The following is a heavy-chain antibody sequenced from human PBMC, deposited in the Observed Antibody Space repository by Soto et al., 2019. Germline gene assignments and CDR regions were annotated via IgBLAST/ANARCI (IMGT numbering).Heavy chain of an antibody. CDR2: IIPIFGTA. CDR1: GGTFSSYA. CDR3: ARGQTGGGWGNYFDY. V-gene: IGHV1-69*12. D-gene: IGHD3-16*01. J-gene: IGHJ4*02. Sequence: QVQLVQSGAEVKKPGSSVKVSCKASGGTFSSYAIDWVRQAPGQGLEWMGGIIPIFGTADYAQKFQGRVTITADESTGTAYMGLSRLRSEDTAVHYFARGQTGGGWGNYFDYWGQGTLVTVSS.